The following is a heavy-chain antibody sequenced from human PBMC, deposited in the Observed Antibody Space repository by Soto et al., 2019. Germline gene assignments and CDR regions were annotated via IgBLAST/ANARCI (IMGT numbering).Heavy chain of an antibody. Sequence: SETLSLTCAVYGGSFSGYYWSWIRQPPGKGLEWIGEINHSGSTNYNPSLKSRVTISVDTSKNQFSLKLSSVTAADTAVYYCASREWESSGYADYWGQGTLVTVSS. CDR3: ASREWESSGYADY. CDR2: INHSGST. V-gene: IGHV4-34*01. CDR1: GGSFSGYY. J-gene: IGHJ4*02. D-gene: IGHD5-12*01.